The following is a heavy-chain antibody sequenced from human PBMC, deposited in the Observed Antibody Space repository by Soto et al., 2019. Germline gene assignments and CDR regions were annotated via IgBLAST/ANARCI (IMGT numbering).Heavy chain of an antibody. CDR3: AKDAVSYNGKWDWFDS. CDR2: IGGSNTDR. V-gene: IGHV3-23*01. Sequence: DVQLLQSGGGLVQPGGSLTLSCAASRFIFSDYAMNWVRQAPGKGLEWVSSIGGSNTDRYYADSVKGRFIISRDNSKNKMYLTMNSLRDDETAVYYCAKDAVSYNGKWDWFDSWGQGTLVTVSS. CDR1: RFIFSDYA. J-gene: IGHJ5*01. D-gene: IGHD1-26*01.